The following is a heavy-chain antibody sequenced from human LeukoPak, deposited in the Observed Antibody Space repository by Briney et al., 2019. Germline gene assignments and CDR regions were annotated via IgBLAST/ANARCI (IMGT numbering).Heavy chain of an antibody. CDR3: AREPRSSGRLDY. V-gene: IGHV4-30-4*08. CDR1: GGSISSGDYY. Sequence: SETLSLTCTVSGGSISSGDYYWSRIRQPPGKGLEWIGYIYYSGSTYYNPSLKSRVTISVDTSKNQFSLKLSSVTAADTAVYYCAREPRSSGRLDYWGQGTLVTVSS. CDR2: IYYSGST. D-gene: IGHD1-26*01. J-gene: IGHJ4*02.